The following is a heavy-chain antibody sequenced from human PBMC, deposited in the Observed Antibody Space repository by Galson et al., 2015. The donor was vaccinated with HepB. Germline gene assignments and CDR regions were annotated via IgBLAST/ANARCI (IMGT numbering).Heavy chain of an antibody. CDR3: ARVPIGPGDGMGSYYYGMDV. CDR2: ISYDGSNK. Sequence: SLRLSCAASGFTFSSYAMHWVRQAPGKGLEWVAVISYDGSNKYYADSVKGRFTISRDNSKNTLYLQMNSLRAEDTAVYYCARVPIGPGDGMGSYYYGMDVWGQGTTVTVSS. J-gene: IGHJ6*02. D-gene: IGHD3-10*01. V-gene: IGHV3-30-3*01. CDR1: GFTFSSYA.